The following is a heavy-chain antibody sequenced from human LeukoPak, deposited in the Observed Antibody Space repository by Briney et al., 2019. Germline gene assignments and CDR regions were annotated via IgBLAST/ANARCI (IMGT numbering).Heavy chain of an antibody. CDR1: GGSISSGSYY. D-gene: IGHD5-12*01. Sequence: PSETLSLTCTVSGGSISSGSYYWSWIRQPAGKGLEWIGRIYTSGGTNYNPSLKSRVTISVDTSKNQFSLKLSSVTAADTAVYYCARGDIVATSYFGEWFDPWGQGTLVTVSS. V-gene: IGHV4-61*02. J-gene: IGHJ5*02. CDR3: ARGDIVATSYFGEWFDP. CDR2: IYTSGGT.